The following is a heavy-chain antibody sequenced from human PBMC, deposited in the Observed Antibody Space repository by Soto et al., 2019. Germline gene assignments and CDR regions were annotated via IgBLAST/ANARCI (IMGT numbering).Heavy chain of an antibody. D-gene: IGHD3-10*01. CDR1: GDSISSHDYY. CDR2: IHSTGIT. Sequence: QLQLQESGPGLVRPSETLSLTCSVSGDSISSHDYYLGWIREPPGKGLEYIGSIHSTGITYYMPSLKSRLTSSVDTSKRQFSLRLNSVTAADTAVYYCVPPTSASGSPYQQYYYHGVDVWGHGTTVIVSS. J-gene: IGHJ6*02. V-gene: IGHV4-39*01. CDR3: VPPTSASGSPYQQYYYHGVDV.